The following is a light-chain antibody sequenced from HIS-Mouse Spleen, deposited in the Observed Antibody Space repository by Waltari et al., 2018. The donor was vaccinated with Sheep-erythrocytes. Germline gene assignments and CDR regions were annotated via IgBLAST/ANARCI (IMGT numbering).Light chain of an antibody. V-gene: IGLV2-23*01. CDR2: EGS. CDR1: SSDVGSYNL. Sequence: QSALTQPASVSGSPGQSITISCTGTSSDVGSYNLVSWYQQPPGKAPKRMIYEGSKRPSGVSNRFSGSKSGNTASLTSSGLQAEDEADYYCCSYAGSSTPWVFGGGTKLTVL. J-gene: IGLJ3*02. CDR3: CSYAGSSTPWV.